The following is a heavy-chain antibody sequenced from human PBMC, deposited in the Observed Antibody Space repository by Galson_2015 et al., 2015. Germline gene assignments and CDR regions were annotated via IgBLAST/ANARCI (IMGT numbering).Heavy chain of an antibody. CDR3: ARGGSDDYVWGSYRYTGGYYYGMDV. V-gene: IGHV3-30-3*01. J-gene: IGHJ6*02. D-gene: IGHD3-16*02. CDR2: ISYDGSNK. Sequence: SLRLSCAASGFTFSSYAMHWVRQAPGKGLEWVAVISYDGSNKYYADSVKGRFTISRDNSKNTLYLQMNSLRAEDTAVYYCARGGSDDYVWGSYRYTGGYYYGMDVWGQGTTVTVSS. CDR1: GFTFSSYA.